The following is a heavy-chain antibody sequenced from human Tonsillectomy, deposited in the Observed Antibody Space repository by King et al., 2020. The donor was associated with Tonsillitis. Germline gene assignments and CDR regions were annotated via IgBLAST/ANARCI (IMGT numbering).Heavy chain of an antibody. V-gene: IGHV3-11*01. CDR2: ISSSGITI. CDR1: GFTFSDYY. J-gene: IGHJ6*02. CDR3: ARPHYYYGMDV. Sequence: QLVQSGGGLVKPGGSLRLSCAASGFTFSDYYMICIRQSPGKGLEWVSYISSSGITIYYADDVKGRFTIFRDNAKNSLYLQMNSLRAEDTAVYYCARPHYYYGMDVWGQGTTVTVSS.